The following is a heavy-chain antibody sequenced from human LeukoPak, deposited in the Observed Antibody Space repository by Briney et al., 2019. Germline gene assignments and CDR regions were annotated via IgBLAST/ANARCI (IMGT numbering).Heavy chain of an antibody. CDR1: GFPFRNFW. Sequence: GSLGPSCGASGFPFRNFWMNWVRRAPGKGLGGVANIKDDGSDKYYVDSVKGRFTISKDNAKNSLFLQMNSLRVEDTAVYYCVPLNWNPPGDFDRWGQGTLVTVSS. V-gene: IGHV3-7*01. J-gene: IGHJ4*02. CDR3: VPLNWNPPGDFDR. CDR2: IKDDGSDK. D-gene: IGHD1-20*01.